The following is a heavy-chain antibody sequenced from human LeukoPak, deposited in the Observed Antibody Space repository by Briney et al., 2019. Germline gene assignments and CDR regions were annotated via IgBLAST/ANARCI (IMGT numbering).Heavy chain of an antibody. D-gene: IGHD3-3*01. CDR1: GGTFSSYA. CDR3: ARTRPKYYDFWSGPSSDAFDI. CDR2: IIPIFGTA. J-gene: IGHJ3*02. Sequence: SVKVSCKASGGTFSSYAISWVRQAPGRGLEWMGGIIPIFGTANYAQKFQGRVTITADESTSTAYMELSSLRSEDTAVYYCARTRPKYYDFWSGPSSDAFDIWGQGTMVTVSS. V-gene: IGHV1-69*13.